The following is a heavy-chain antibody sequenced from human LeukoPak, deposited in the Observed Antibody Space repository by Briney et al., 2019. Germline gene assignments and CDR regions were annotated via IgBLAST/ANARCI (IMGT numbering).Heavy chain of an antibody. CDR2: ISGSGGNT. J-gene: IGHJ6*03. CDR3: ARDPYSGTYGDTYYYYMDV. Sequence: GGSLRLSCAASGFTFSSYAMTWVRQAPGKGLEWVSGISGSGGNTYYTDSVRGRLSISRDNARNSLYLQMNSLRAEDTAVYYCARDPYSGTYGDTYYYYMDVWGKGTTVTISS. CDR1: GFTFSSYA. V-gene: IGHV3-23*01. D-gene: IGHD1-26*01.